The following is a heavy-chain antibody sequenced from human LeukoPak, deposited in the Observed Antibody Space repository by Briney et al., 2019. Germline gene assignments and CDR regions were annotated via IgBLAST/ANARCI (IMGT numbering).Heavy chain of an antibody. D-gene: IGHD5-12*01. J-gene: IGHJ6*03. CDR2: IRYDGSNK. Sequence: QPGGSLRLSCAASGFTFSSYGMHWVRQAPGKGLEWVAFIRYDGSNKYYADSVKGRFTISRDNSKNTLYLQMNSLRAEDTAVYYCAKERGREWLRFSYYYYMDVWGKGTTVTISS. V-gene: IGHV3-30*02. CDR3: AKERGREWLRFSYYYYMDV. CDR1: GFTFSSYG.